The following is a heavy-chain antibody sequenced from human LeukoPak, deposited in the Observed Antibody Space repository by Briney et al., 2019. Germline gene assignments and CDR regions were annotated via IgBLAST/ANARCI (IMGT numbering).Heavy chain of an antibody. CDR2: INPNSGGT. V-gene: IGHV1-2*02. CDR1: GYTFTDYY. D-gene: IGHD6-6*01. CDR3: SNSARQLVSPVGWFDP. J-gene: IGHJ5*02. Sequence: GASVKVSCKASGYTFTDYYMHWVRQAPGQGLEWMGWINPNSGGTNYAQKFQGRVNIPRDTSISTAYIELSSLRSDDTAVYYCSNSARQLVSPVGWFDPWGQGTLVTVSS.